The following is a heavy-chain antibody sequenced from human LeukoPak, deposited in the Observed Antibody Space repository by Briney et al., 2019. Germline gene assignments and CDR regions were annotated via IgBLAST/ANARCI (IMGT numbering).Heavy chain of an antibody. D-gene: IGHD2-2*01. J-gene: IGHJ4*02. V-gene: IGHV3-20*04. Sequence: GGSLRLSCTASGFAFDEHGMSWVRQVPGKELEWVSGINWSGGSTGYADPLRGRFTISRDNAKNSLYLQMDSLRAEDTALYYCARAPITSPFYFDYWGQGTLVTVSS. CDR2: INWSGGST. CDR1: GFAFDEHG. CDR3: ARAPITSPFYFDY.